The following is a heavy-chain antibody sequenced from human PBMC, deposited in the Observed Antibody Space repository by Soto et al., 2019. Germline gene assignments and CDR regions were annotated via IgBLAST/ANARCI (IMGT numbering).Heavy chain of an antibody. J-gene: IGHJ4*02. CDR2: IWYDGSKK. V-gene: IGHV3-33*01. Sequence: QVQVVESGGGVVQPGRSLRLSCAASGFTFSSYGMRWVRQAPGKGLERVAIIWYDGSKKYYADSVKGRFTISRDNSKNTLYLQMNSLRAEDTAVYYCARDQGYFDYWGQGTLVTVSS. CDR1: GFTFSSYG. CDR3: ARDQGYFDY.